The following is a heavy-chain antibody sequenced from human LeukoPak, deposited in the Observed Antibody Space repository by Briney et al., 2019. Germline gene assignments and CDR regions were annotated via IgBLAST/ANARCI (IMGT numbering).Heavy chain of an antibody. CDR1: GFTFSDHA. Sequence: GGSLRLSCAASGFTFSDHAMHWVRQAPGKGLEGVSAVGIAADTFYPGSVKGRFTISRENAKNSLYLQMNSLRVEDTAVYYCVRQKKSHGNFDYWGQGTLVTVSS. J-gene: IGHJ4*02. D-gene: IGHD1-26*01. V-gene: IGHV3-13*01. CDR2: VGIAADT. CDR3: VRQKKSHGNFDY.